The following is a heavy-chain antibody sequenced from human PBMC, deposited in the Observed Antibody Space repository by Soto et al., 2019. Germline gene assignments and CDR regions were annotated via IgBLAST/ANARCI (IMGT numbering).Heavy chain of an antibody. Sequence: QLQLQESGPGLVKPSETLSLTCTVSGGSISSSSYYWGWIRQPPGKGLEWIGSIYYSGSTYYNPSLKSRVTISVDTSKNQFSLKLSSVTAADTAVYYCARVMMVRGVIIPDGFDYWGQGTLVTVSS. CDR2: IYYSGST. J-gene: IGHJ4*02. V-gene: IGHV4-39*01. D-gene: IGHD3-10*01. CDR1: GGSISSSSYY. CDR3: ARVMMVRGVIIPDGFDY.